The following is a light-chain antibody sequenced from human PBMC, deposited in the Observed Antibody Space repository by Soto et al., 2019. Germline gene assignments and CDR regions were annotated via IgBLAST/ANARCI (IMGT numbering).Light chain of an antibody. J-gene: IGLJ1*01. CDR3: SSYTSSSTYV. CDR2: EVS. CDR1: SSDVGGYNY. Sequence: QSVLTQPACVSGSPGQSIAISCTGTSSDVGGYNYVSWYQQHPGKAPKLMIYEVSNRPSGVSNRFSGSKSGNTASLTISGLQAEDEADYYCSSYTSSSTYVCGTGTKVTLL. V-gene: IGLV2-14*01.